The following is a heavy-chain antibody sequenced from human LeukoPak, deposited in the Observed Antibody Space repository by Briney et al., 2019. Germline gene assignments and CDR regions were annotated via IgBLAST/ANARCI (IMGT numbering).Heavy chain of an antibody. CDR2: ISAYNGNT. V-gene: IGHV1-18*01. CDR1: GYTFTSYG. CDR3: ARDHSWPVSRFLEWSPDALDI. Sequence: GASVKVSCKASGYTFTSYGISWVRQAPGQGLERMGWISAYNGNTNYAQKLQGRVTMTTDTSTSTAYMELRSLRSDDTAVYYCARDHSWPVSRFLEWSPDALDIWGQGTMVTVSS. D-gene: IGHD3-3*01. J-gene: IGHJ3*02.